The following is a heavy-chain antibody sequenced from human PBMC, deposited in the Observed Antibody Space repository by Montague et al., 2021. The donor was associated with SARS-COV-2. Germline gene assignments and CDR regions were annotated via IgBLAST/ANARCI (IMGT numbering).Heavy chain of an antibody. V-gene: IGHV6-1*01. Sequence: CAISGDSVSSNIAAWNWIRQSPSRGLEWLGRTYYRSKWYNDYAVSVRSRITISPDTSKNQFSLQLNSVTPEDTAVYYCTQDRGPGRTTWHYFGYLGQGTLVTVSS. CDR2: TYYRSKWYN. J-gene: IGHJ4*02. CDR3: TQDRGPGRTTWHYFGY. CDR1: GDSVSSNIAA. D-gene: IGHD3-10*01.